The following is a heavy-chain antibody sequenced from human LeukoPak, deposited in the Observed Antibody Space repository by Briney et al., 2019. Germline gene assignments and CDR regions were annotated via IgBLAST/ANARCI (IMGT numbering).Heavy chain of an antibody. CDR2: ISGNGGST. D-gene: IGHD5-18*01. Sequence: GGSLRLSCAASGFTFSSYGMSWVRQAPGKGLEWVSAISGNGGSTYYADSVKGRFAISRDTSKNTLYLQMNRLRAEDTAVYYCARSRDNYGPPFDYWGQGTLVIVSS. V-gene: IGHV3-23*01. CDR3: ARSRDNYGPPFDY. CDR1: GFTFSSYG. J-gene: IGHJ4*02.